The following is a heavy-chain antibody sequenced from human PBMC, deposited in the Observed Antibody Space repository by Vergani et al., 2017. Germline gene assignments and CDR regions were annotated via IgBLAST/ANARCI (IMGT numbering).Heavy chain of an antibody. Sequence: QVQLVQSGAEVKKPGSSVKVSCKASGGTFSSYAISWVRQAPGQGLEWMGMIIPILGIANYAQKFQGRVTITADKSTSTAYMELSSLRSEDTAVYYCAQANYYDSSGYPWIWGQGTMVTVSS. CDR3: AQANYYDSSGYPWI. D-gene: IGHD3-22*01. CDR1: GGTFSSYA. V-gene: IGHV1-69*04. CDR2: IIPILGIA. J-gene: IGHJ3*02.